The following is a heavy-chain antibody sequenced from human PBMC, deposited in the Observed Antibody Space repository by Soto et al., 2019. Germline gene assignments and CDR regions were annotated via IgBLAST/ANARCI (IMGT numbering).Heavy chain of an antibody. J-gene: IGHJ4*02. D-gene: IGHD3-22*01. CDR3: ARGGKYYDESGSGPFDY. Sequence: QVQLQESGPGLVKPSETLSLTCTVSGRSVSSGSYFLTWLRQPPGKGLEVIGYIYYTGSTKYTPSLKSRVTISVDTSKNQFSLKLSSVTAADTAVYFCARGGKYYDESGSGPFDYWGQGTLVTVSS. V-gene: IGHV4-61*01. CDR1: GRSVSSGSYF. CDR2: IYYTGST.